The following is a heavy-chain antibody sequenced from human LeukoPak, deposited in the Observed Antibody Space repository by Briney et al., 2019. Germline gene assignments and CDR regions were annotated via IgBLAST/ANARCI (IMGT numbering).Heavy chain of an antibody. CDR3: AGNYDFSDY. V-gene: IGHV3-7*01. J-gene: IGHJ4*02. CDR2: IKQDGSEK. D-gene: IGHD3-3*01. CDR1: GFRFSSNW. Sequence: PGGSLRLSCAASGFRFSSNWMSWVRQAPGKGLEWVANIKQDGSEKYYVDSVKGRFTISRDNAKKSLYLQMNSLRAEDTAVYYCAGNYDFSDYWGQGTLVTVSS.